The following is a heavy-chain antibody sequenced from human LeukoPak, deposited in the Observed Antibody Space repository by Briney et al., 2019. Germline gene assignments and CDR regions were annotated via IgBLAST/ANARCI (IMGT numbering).Heavy chain of an antibody. Sequence: SETLTLTCTVSGGSISSSSYYWGWIRQPPGKGLEWIGSIYYSGSTYYNPSLKSRVTMSVDTSKNQFSLKLSSVTAADTAVYYCARDSKVAIGVPRLWYYYMDVWGKGTTVTVSS. CDR3: ARDSKVAIGVPRLWYYYMDV. D-gene: IGHD2-2*01. J-gene: IGHJ6*03. CDR2: IYYSGST. V-gene: IGHV4-39*07. CDR1: GGSISSSSYY.